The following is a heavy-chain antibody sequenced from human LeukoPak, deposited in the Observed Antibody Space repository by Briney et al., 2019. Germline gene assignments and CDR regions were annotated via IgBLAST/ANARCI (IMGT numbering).Heavy chain of an antibody. J-gene: IGHJ4*02. CDR2: ISSSGGTI. D-gene: IGHD3-10*01. Sequence: PGGSLRLSCAASGFIFSSYEMNWVRQAPGKGLEWVSYISSSGGTIYYADSVKGRFTISRDNAKNSLYLQMNSLRAEDTAVYYCARTTSMVRGAPPHYWGQGTLVTVSS. CDR3: ARTTSMVRGAPPHY. CDR1: GFIFSSYE. V-gene: IGHV3-48*03.